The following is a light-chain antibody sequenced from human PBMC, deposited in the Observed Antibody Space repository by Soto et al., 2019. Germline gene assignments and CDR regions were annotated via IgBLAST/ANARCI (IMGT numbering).Light chain of an antibody. J-gene: IGKJ1*01. V-gene: IGKV1-39*01. CDR2: AAS. CDR3: QQSSTTPWT. CDR1: QNINTY. Sequence: DIQMTQSPSSLSASVGDSVTITCRASQNINTYLHWYQQKPGKAPRFLISAASTLYSGVPSRFSGSGSGTDFPLHIRGLQPEYLETYYYQQSSTTPWTFGQGTKVEI.